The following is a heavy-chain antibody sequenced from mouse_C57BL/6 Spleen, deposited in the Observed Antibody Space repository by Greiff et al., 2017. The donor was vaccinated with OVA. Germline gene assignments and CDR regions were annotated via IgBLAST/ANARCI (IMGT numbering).Heavy chain of an antibody. J-gene: IGHJ4*01. CDR2: IYPRSGNT. Sequence: VQLQQSGAELARPGASVKLSCKASGYTFTSYGISWVKQRPGQGLEWIGEIYPRSGNTYYTEKFKGKATLTADKSSSTAYMELRSLTSEDSAVYFCEREGGLFECYNAMDYWGQGTSVTVSS. V-gene: IGHV1-81*01. CDR3: EREGGLFECYNAMDY. D-gene: IGHD1-1*01. CDR1: GYTFTSYG.